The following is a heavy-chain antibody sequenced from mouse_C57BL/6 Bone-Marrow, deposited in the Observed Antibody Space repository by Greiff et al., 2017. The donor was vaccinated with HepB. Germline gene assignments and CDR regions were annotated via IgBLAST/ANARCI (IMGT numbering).Heavy chain of an antibody. Sequence: EVMLVESGGGLVKPGGSLKLSCAASGFTFSSYAMSWVRQTPEKRLEWVATISDGGSYTYYPDNVKGRFTISRDNAKNNLYLQMSHLKSEDTAIYYCARGWLRHYAMDYWGQGTSVTVSS. CDR2: ISDGGSYT. CDR1: GFTFSSYA. CDR3: ARGWLRHYAMDY. J-gene: IGHJ4*01. D-gene: IGHD2-2*01. V-gene: IGHV5-4*03.